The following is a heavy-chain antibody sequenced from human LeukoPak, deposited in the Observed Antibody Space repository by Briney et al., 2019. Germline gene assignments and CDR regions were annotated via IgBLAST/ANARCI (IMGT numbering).Heavy chain of an antibody. V-gene: IGHV1-2*02. D-gene: IGHD5-18*01. J-gene: IGHJ3*02. CDR2: INLNHDVT. CDR1: GYTFIAYY. CDR3: ARGPFGKRGSPSLNVDTAMVGDAFDI. Sequence: GAAVKVSCKASGYTFIAYYIHWMRQAPGQGLEWMGWINLNHDVTNYAQKFQGRVTMTRDTSISTAYLEMSGLRSDDTAVYYCARGPFGKRGSPSLNVDTAMVGDAFDIWGQGTMVTVSS.